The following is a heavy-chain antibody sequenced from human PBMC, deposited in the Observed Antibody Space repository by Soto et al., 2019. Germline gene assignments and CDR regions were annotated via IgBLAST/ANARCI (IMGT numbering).Heavy chain of an antibody. Sequence: EVKLLESGGGLVQPGRSLRLSCTASGFAFDRFAMNWVRQAPGKGLQWVSSISYSGGSRYYADSVKGRFTVSRDNSKKTLFLQINNLRAEDTAVYYCAKATDTEYYDIDYWGQGTLVTVAS. V-gene: IGHV3-23*01. CDR3: AKATDTEYYDIDY. CDR2: ISYSGGSR. CDR1: GFAFDRFA. D-gene: IGHD3-9*01. J-gene: IGHJ4*02.